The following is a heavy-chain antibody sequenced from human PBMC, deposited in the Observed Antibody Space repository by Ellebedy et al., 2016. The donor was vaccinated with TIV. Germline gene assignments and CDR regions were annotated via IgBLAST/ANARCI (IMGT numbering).Heavy chain of an antibody. D-gene: IGHD3-22*01. J-gene: IGHJ4*02. V-gene: IGHV3-9*01. CDR1: GFTFDAYP. CDR3: AKDRDDSSGYFSQFDY. CDR2: ISWNSGSI. Sequence: GGSLRLSXAASGFTFDAYPMHWVRQAQGRGLEWVSGISWNSGSIGYADSVKGRFTISRDNAKNSLYLQMNSLRAEDTALYYCAKDRDDSSGYFSQFDYWGQGTLVTVSS.